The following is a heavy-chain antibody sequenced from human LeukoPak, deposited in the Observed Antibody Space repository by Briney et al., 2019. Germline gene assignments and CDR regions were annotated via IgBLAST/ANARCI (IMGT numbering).Heavy chain of an antibody. CDR2: ISSSSSYI. D-gene: IGHD5-12*01. CDR1: GFTFSSYS. J-gene: IGHJ4*02. CDR3: ARDRLDIVATRLGFDY. Sequence: GGSLRLSCAASGFTFSSYSMNWVRQAPGKGLEWVSSISSSSSYIYYADSVKGRFTISRDNAKNSLYLQMNGLRAEDTAVYYCARDRLDIVATRLGFDYWGQGTLVTVSS. V-gene: IGHV3-21*01.